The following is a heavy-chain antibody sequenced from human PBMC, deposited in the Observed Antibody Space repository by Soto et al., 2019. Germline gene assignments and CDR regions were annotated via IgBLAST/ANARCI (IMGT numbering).Heavy chain of an antibody. D-gene: IGHD1-1*01. CDR2: IGVYNGYT. J-gene: IGHJ4*02. Sequence: QVQLVQSGAEVKEPGASVKVSCKASGYTFSSHGVSWLRQAPGQGLEWIGWIGVYNGYTRFEQKFQDRVTLTTDTSTSTAYMELRSLKFDDTAVYYCARDPPGKNDLDCWGQGTLVTVSS. CDR1: GYTFSSHG. CDR3: ARDPPGKNDLDC. V-gene: IGHV1-18*01.